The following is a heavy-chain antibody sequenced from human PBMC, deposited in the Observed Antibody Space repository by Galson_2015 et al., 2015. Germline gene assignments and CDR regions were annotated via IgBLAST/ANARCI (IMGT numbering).Heavy chain of an antibody. D-gene: IGHD5-18*01. J-gene: IGHJ4*02. V-gene: IGHV3-48*03. CDR1: GFTFSSYE. Sequence: SLRLSCAASGFTFSSYEMNWVRQAPGKGLEWVSYISSSGSTIYYADSVKGRFTIPRDNAKNSLYLQMNSLRAEDTAVYYCARDPFTAMVHYFDYWGQGTLVTVSS. CDR3: ARDPFTAMVHYFDY. CDR2: ISSSGSTI.